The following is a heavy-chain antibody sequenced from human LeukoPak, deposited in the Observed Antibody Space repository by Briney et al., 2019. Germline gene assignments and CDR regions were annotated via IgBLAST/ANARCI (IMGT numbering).Heavy chain of an antibody. J-gene: IGHJ4*02. Sequence: SETLSLTCTVSGGSISSFHWGWIRQPPGKGLEHIGNIYDSGSTYYNPSLKSRVTISVDTSKNQFSLKLSSVTAADTAVYYCARTYSGRSYYFDCWGQGTLVTVSS. D-gene: IGHD1-26*01. CDR2: IYDSGST. CDR1: GGSISSFH. CDR3: ARTYSGRSYYFDC. V-gene: IGHV4-59*01.